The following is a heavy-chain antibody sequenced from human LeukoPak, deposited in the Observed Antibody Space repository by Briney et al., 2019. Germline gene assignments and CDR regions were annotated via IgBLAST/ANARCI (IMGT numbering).Heavy chain of an antibody. V-gene: IGHV1-69*05. CDR2: IIPIFGTA. CDR1: GGTFSSYA. Sequence: SVKVSCKASGGTFSSYAISWVRQAPGQGLECMGGIIPIFGTANYAQKFQGRVTITTDESTSTAYMELSSLRSEDTAVYYCAREYSGYDWSLYYWGQGTLVTVSS. CDR3: AREYSGYDWSLYY. J-gene: IGHJ4*02. D-gene: IGHD5-12*01.